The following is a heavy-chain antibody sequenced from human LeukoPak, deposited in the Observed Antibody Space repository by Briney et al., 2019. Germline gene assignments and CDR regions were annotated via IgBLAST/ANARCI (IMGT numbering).Heavy chain of an antibody. CDR2: IYHSGST. V-gene: IGHV4-38-2*02. CDR3: VGYYQYDY. J-gene: IGHJ4*02. D-gene: IGHD3-22*01. Sequence: SETLSLTCTVSGYSISSGYYWGWIRQPPGKGLEWIGSIYHSGSTYYNPSLKSRVTISVDTSKNQFSLKLSSVTAADTAVYYCVGYYQYDYWGQGTLVTVSS. CDR1: GYSISSGYY.